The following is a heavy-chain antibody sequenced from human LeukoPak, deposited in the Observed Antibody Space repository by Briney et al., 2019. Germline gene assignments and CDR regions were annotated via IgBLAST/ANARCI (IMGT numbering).Heavy chain of an antibody. Sequence: GASVRVSCKASGYIFTSYGLSWVRQAPGQGLEWMGWISANNGHTHYAQKFQGRLTITRDMSTRTVDMELRSLRSDDTAVYYCARDMRHYRYHESDEYYFNFEYWGQGTLVTVSS. V-gene: IGHV1-18*01. CDR3: ARDMRHYRYHESDEYYFNFEY. J-gene: IGHJ4*02. CDR2: ISANNGHT. D-gene: IGHD3-10*01. CDR1: GYIFTSYG.